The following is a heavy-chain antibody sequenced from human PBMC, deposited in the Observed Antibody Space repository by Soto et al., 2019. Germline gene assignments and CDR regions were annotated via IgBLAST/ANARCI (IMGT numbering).Heavy chain of an antibody. J-gene: IGHJ4*02. CDR3: ASLYGDPGGYYFDY. V-gene: IGHV6-1*01. CDR1: GDSVSSNSTA. D-gene: IGHD4-17*01. Sequence: PSQTLSLTCAISGDSVSSNSTAWNWIRQSPSRGLEWLGRAYYRSKWYNDYAVSVKSRININPGTSKNQFSLHLSSVTPEDTAVYYCASLYGDPGGYYFDYWGQGTLVTVSS. CDR2: AYYRSKWYN.